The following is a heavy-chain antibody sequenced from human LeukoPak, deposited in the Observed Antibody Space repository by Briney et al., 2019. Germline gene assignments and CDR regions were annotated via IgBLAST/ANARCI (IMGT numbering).Heavy chain of an antibody. D-gene: IGHD6-13*01. CDR2: IIPIFGTA. V-gene: IGHV1-69*05. J-gene: IGHJ3*02. CDR1: GGTLSSYA. CDR3: ASRVAAAGNAFDI. Sequence: SVKVSCEASGGTLSSYAISRVRQAPGQGLEWMGRIIPIFGTANYAQKFQGRVTITTDESTSTAYMELSSLRSEDTAVYYCASRVAAAGNAFDIWGQGTMVTVSS.